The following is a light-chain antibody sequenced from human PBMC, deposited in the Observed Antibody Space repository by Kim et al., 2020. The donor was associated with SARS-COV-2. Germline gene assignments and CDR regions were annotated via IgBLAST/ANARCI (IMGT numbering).Light chain of an antibody. CDR1: SSNIANDY. CDR2: DNN. J-gene: IGLJ3*02. V-gene: IGLV1-51*01. Sequence: GQKVTISCSGSSSNIANDYVSWYQHLPGTAPKLLIYDNNKRPSGIPDRFSGSKSVTSATLGITGLQTGDEADYYCGTWDSSLSAWVFGGGTQLTVL. CDR3: GTWDSSLSAWV.